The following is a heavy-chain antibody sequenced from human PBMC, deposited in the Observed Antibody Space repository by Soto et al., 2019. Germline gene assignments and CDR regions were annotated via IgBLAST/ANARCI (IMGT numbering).Heavy chain of an antibody. CDR1: GFTFSSYA. Sequence: QVQLVESGGGVVQPGRSLRLSCAASGFTFSSYAMHWVRQAPGKGLEWVAVISYDGSNKYYADSVKGRFTISRDNSKNTLYLQMNSLRAEDTAVYYCAREINIPLFFDPWGQGTLVTVSS. CDR3: AREINIPLFFDP. V-gene: IGHV3-30-3*01. CDR2: ISYDGSNK. J-gene: IGHJ5*02. D-gene: IGHD2-2*02.